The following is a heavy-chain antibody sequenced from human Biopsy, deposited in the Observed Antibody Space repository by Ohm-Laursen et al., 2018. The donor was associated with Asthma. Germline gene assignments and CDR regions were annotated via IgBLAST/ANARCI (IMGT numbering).Heavy chain of an antibody. CDR3: ASGPQWSGLDV. CDR1: RGSFRGYV. CDR2: IPQGGAT. J-gene: IGHJ6*02. D-gene: IGHD2-8*01. V-gene: IGHV4-34*01. Sequence: SETLSLTCAYRGSFRGYVWTWIRQPPGKGLEWIGEIPQGGATTFNPSLKSRVTISIDPSKSQLSLRLTSMTAADTAVYYYASGPQWSGLDVWGQGTTVTVSS.